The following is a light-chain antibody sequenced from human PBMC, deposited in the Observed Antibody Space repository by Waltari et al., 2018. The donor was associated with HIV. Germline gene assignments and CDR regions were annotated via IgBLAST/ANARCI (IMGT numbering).Light chain of an antibody. V-gene: IGLV1-47*01. CDR3: AAWDDTLSSYV. CDR1: ISNIGSKD. CDR2: RTN. Sequence: QSVLTQPPSASGTPGQRVTISCSGSISNIGSKDVYWFQPPPGRAPKLLIYRTNQRRPGVPDRFSGSKSGTSASLAISGLRSDDEADYYCAAWDDTLSSYVFGTGTTVTV. J-gene: IGLJ1*01.